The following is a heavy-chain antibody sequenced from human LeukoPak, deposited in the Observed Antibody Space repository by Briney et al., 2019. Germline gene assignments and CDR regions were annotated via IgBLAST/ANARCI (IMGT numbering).Heavy chain of an antibody. Sequence: PSETLSLTCTVSGDSISRSTYYWAWIRQPPGKGLEWVGSVYYGRSPYYNPSLESRATISVDTSKNHFSLKMSSVTAADTAVYYCARSSGTGTFSYWGQGTLVTVSS. CDR2: VYYGRSP. CDR3: ARSSGTGTFSY. V-gene: IGHV4-39*02. J-gene: IGHJ4*02. CDR1: GDSISRSTYY. D-gene: IGHD6-25*01.